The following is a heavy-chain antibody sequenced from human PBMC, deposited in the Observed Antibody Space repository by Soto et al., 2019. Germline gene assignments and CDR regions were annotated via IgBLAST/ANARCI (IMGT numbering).Heavy chain of an antibody. CDR1: GFTFSSYS. CDR3: ARGSLGLVAGRFDY. D-gene: IGHD6-19*01. V-gene: IGHV3-21*01. CDR2: ISSSSSYI. J-gene: IGHJ4*02. Sequence: GGSLRLSCAASGFTFSSYSMNWVRQAPGKGLEWVSSISSSSSYIYYADSVKGRFTISRDNAKNSLYLQMNSLRAEDTAVYYCARGSLGLVAGRFDYWGQGTLVTVSS.